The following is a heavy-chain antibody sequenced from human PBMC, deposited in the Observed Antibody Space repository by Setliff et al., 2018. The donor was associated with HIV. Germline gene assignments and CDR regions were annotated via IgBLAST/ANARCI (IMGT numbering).Heavy chain of an antibody. D-gene: IGHD2-15*01. CDR2: VNPYSGNS. V-gene: IGHV1-8*02. J-gene: IGHJ4*02. CDR3: ARVYCSISTCDDEYFFDY. CDR1: GYTFATYD. Sequence: ASVKVSCKPSGYTFATYDINWARQAAGQGLEWLGWVNPYSGNSGYAQKFHGRLTMTRDTSRGTAHMELRSLRSDDTAVYYCARVYCSISTCDDEYFFDYWGQGTLVT.